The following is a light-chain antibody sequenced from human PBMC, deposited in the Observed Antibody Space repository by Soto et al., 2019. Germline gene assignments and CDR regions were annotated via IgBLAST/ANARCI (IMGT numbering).Light chain of an antibody. CDR1: QGISNS. J-gene: IGKJ4*01. CDR2: GAS. CDR3: QQCDAYPLT. V-gene: IGKV1-16*01. Sequence: IPMTQSPSSLSASVGDKVTITCRASQGISNSLAWFQQKVGKPPKVLIYGASWQSGVPSRFSGSRSGTDFTLTISCLQPDDFATYYCQQCDAYPLTFGGGTKVEVK.